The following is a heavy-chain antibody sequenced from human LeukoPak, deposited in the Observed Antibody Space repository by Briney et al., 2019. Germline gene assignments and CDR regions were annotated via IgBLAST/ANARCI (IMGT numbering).Heavy chain of an antibody. D-gene: IGHD2-2*01. Sequence: GGSLRLSRAASGFTFSSYAMSWVRQAPGKGLEWVSAISGSGGSTYYADSVKGRFTISRDNSKNTLYLQMNSLRAEDTAVYYCAKVRADIVVVPAADWGQGTLVTVSS. J-gene: IGHJ4*02. CDR1: GFTFSSYA. CDR2: ISGSGGST. V-gene: IGHV3-23*01. CDR3: AKVRADIVVVPAAD.